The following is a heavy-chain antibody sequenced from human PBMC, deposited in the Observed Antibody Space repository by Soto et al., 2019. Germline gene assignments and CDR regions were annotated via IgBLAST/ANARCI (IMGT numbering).Heavy chain of an antibody. CDR2: INSDGSST. D-gene: IGHD4-17*01. CDR1: GFRLSNYW. Sequence: GGSLRLSCAASGFRLSNYWIHWVRQAPGKGLVWVSRINSDGSSTTYADSVKGRFTISRDNAKSTLYLQMNSLRADDTAVYYCARHGYGDSNNWFDPWGQGTLVTVSS. V-gene: IGHV3-74*01. CDR3: ARHGYGDSNNWFDP. J-gene: IGHJ5*02.